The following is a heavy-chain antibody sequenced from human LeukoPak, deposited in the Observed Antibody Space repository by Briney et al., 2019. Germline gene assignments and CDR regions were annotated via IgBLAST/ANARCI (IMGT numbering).Heavy chain of an antibody. D-gene: IGHD3-10*01. Sequence: PGGSLRLSCAASGFTFSSYEMNWVRQAPGKGPEWVSYISSSGSTIYYADSVKGRFTISRDNAKNSLYLQMNSLRAEDTAVYYCARTSMVRGVIRTYYYGMDVWGKGTTVTVSS. J-gene: IGHJ6*04. CDR1: GFTFSSYE. CDR2: ISSSGSTI. CDR3: ARTSMVRGVIRTYYYGMDV. V-gene: IGHV3-48*03.